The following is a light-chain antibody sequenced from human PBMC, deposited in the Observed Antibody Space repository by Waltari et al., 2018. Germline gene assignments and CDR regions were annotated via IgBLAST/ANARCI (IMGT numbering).Light chain of an antibody. J-gene: IGLJ2*01. CDR3: SSYAGRNNFVV. V-gene: IGLV2-8*01. CDR1: RSHVGGYNY. Sequence: QSALTQPPSAFGSPGQSVTIPCTGTRSHVGGYNYVSWYQHHPGKAPKLMLYEDTKRPSGVPERFSGAKSGDTASLTVSGLQVDDEADYYCSSYAGRNNFVVFGGGTKLTVL. CDR2: EDT.